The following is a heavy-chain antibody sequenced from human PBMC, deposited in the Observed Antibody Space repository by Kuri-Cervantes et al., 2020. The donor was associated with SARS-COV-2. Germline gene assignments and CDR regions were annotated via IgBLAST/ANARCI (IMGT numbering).Heavy chain of an antibody. CDR2: IHYRETT. J-gene: IGHJ3*01. V-gene: IGHV4-39*01. CDR1: GGSISGSGYY. Sequence: GSLRLSCTVSGGSISGSGYYWAWIRQPQGKGLEWIGHIHYRETTYYNPSLKSRATISIDTSKNQFSLKLNSVTAADTAEYSCARWPPGSYGPHDAFDVWGQGTMVTVSS. D-gene: IGHD1-26*01. CDR3: ARWPPGSYGPHDAFDV.